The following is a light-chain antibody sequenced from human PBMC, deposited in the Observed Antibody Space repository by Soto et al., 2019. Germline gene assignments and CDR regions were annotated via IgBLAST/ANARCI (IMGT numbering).Light chain of an antibody. CDR2: DAS. CDR1: QNIRSSY. J-gene: IGKJ5*01. V-gene: IGKV3-20*01. CDR3: QQYARSIT. Sequence: EILLTQSPGTLALSPGERATLSCGASQNIRSSYFAWFQQKPGQAPRLLIYDASTRATGIPDRFSGSGSGTDFTLTISSLEPEDFAVYYCQQYARSITFGQGTRLEIK.